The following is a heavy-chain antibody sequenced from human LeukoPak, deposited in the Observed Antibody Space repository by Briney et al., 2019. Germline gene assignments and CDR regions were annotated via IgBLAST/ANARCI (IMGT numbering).Heavy chain of an antibody. Sequence: GGSLRLSCAASGFTFSSYAMHWVRQAPGKGLEYVSAINSNGGSTYYADSVKGRFTISRDNSKNTLYLQMGSLRAEDMAVYYCARSRRVGATTDYFDYWGQGTLVTVSS. CDR2: INSNGGST. CDR3: ARSRRVGATTDYFDY. CDR1: GFTFSSYA. J-gene: IGHJ4*02. V-gene: IGHV3-64*02. D-gene: IGHD1-26*01.